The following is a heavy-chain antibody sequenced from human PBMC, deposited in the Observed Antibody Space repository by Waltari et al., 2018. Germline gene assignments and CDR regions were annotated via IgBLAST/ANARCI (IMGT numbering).Heavy chain of an antibody. CDR2: VRGSGET. CDR1: GDSILDTYW. J-gene: IGHJ4*02. D-gene: IGHD2-15*01. CDR3: ARDRGRGLYLDS. V-gene: IGHV4-4*02. Sequence: QLHLEQLGPGLVEPSGTLSLICAVSGDSILDTYWGSSVRQAPGEGLEWIGQVRGSGETNYNPSFASRVTVSVDTSTAQFSLKVTSATAADTAVYYCARDRGRGLYLDSWGQGILVTVSP.